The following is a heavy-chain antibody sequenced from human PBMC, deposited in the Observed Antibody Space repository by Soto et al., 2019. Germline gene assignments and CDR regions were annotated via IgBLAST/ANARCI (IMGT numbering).Heavy chain of an antibody. Sequence: LSLTCTVSGGSISSCDYYWSWIRQPPGKGLEWIGYIYYSGSTYYNPSLKSRVTISVDTSKNQFSLKLSSVTAADTAVYYCARDVRVGAHYFDYWGQGTLVTVSS. V-gene: IGHV4-30-4*01. CDR3: ARDVRVGAHYFDY. CDR2: IYYSGST. D-gene: IGHD1-26*01. J-gene: IGHJ4*02. CDR1: GGSISSCDYY.